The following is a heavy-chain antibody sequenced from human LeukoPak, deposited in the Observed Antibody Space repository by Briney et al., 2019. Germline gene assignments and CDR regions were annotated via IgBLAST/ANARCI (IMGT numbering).Heavy chain of an antibody. D-gene: IGHD5-24*01. CDR1: GGTFSSYG. J-gene: IGHJ4*02. V-gene: IGHV1-69*13. CDR3: ARSQRAGYNVYHFDY. Sequence: ASVKVSCKASGGTFSSYGVSWVRQAPGQGLEWMGGIIPIFRTATYAQKFRSRVTITADESMSTAYMELSSLRSEDTAVYYCARSQRAGYNVYHFDYWGQGTLVTVSS. CDR2: IIPIFRTA.